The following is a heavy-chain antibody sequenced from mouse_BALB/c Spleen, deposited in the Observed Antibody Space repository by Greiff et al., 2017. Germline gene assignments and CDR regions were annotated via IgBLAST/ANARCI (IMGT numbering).Heavy chain of an antibody. Sequence: QVQLQQSGPSLVQPSQSLSITCTVSGFSLTSYGVHWVRQSPGKGLEWLGVIWRGGSTDYNAAFMSRLSITKDNSKSQVFFKMNSLQADDTAIYYCAKNDYYYGSSLFAYWGQGTLVTVSA. D-gene: IGHD1-1*01. V-gene: IGHV2-5-1*01. J-gene: IGHJ3*01. CDR1: GFSLTSYG. CDR2: IWRGGST. CDR3: AKNDYYYGSSLFAY.